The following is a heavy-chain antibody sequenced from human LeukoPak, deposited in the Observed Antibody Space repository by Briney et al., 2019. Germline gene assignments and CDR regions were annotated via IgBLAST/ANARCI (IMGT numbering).Heavy chain of an antibody. Sequence: SETLSLTCTVSGDSISSYYWSWIRQPPGKGLEWIGSINYSGSTNYNPSLKSRLTISVDTSKNQLSLKLSSVTAADTAVYYCARGVSDYYYGMDVWGQGTTVTVSS. CDR1: GDSISSYY. J-gene: IGHJ6*02. CDR2: INYSGST. CDR3: ARGVSDYYYGMDV. V-gene: IGHV4-59*01.